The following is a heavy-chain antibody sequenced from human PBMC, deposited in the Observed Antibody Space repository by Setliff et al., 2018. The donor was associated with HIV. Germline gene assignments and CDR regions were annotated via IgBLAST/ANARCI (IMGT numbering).Heavy chain of an antibody. CDR2: ISGSGGNT. CDR1: GFTFTNYA. CDR3: TKTMYSSRWSGFDY. D-gene: IGHD6-13*01. J-gene: IGHJ4*02. Sequence: GGSLRLSCAVSGFTFTNYAMSWVRQAPGKGLQWVSTISGSGGNTNYADSVKGRFTVSRGNSKNTLYLQMNSLRVEDTAVYYCTKTMYSSRWSGFDYWGQGTPVTVSS. V-gene: IGHV3-23*01.